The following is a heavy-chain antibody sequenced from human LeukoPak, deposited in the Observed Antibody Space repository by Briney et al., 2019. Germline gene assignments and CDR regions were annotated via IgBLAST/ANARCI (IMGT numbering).Heavy chain of an antibody. V-gene: IGHV4-34*01. CDR1: GGSFIGYY. CDR2: INHSGST. J-gene: IGHJ4*02. Sequence: SETLSLTCAVYGGSFIGYYWSWIRQPPGKGLEWIGEINHSGSTNYNPSLKSRVTISVDTSKNQFSLKLSSVTAADTAVYYCARGPLVSSGWSGAHAYFDYWGQGTLVTVSS. CDR3: ARGPLVSSGWSGAHAYFDY. D-gene: IGHD6-19*01.